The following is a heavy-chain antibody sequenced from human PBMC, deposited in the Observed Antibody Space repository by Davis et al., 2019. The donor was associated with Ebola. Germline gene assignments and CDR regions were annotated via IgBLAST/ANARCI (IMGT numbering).Heavy chain of an antibody. Sequence: PGGSLRLSCAVYGGSFSGYYWSWIRQPPGKGLEWIGEINHSGSTNYNPSLKSRVTISVDTSKNQFSLKLSSVTAADTAVYYCARDSRRWLVSQGFDYWGQGTLVTVSS. CDR1: GGSFSGYY. V-gene: IGHV4-34*01. CDR3: ARDSRRWLVSQGFDY. CDR2: INHSGST. J-gene: IGHJ4*02. D-gene: IGHD6-19*01.